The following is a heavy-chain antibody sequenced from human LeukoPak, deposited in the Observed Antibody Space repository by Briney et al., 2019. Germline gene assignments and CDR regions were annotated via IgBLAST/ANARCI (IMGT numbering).Heavy chain of an antibody. Sequence: GESLKISCKGSGYSFTSYWIGWVRQMPGKGLELVGIVHPGDSDIRYSPSFQGQVTISADKSISTAYLQWSSLEASDTAIYYCARRHCRGSNCHDWMLGFDPWGQGTLVTVSS. CDR3: ARRHCRGSNCHDWMLGFDP. J-gene: IGHJ5*02. D-gene: IGHD2-15*01. CDR2: VHPGDSDI. CDR1: GYSFTSYW. V-gene: IGHV5-51*01.